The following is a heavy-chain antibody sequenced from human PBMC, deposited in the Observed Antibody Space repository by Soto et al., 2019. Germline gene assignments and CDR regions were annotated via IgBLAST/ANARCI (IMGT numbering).Heavy chain of an antibody. D-gene: IGHD4-17*01. Sequence: LRLSCAASGFTFRNYAMTWARQAPGKGLEWVSSLLRSGSSAYYADSVRGRFSISSDTSANSLYLQMDNLRAEDTAIYYCAKDAISGDGIWLMDSWGQGTVVTVSS. CDR1: GFTFRNYA. CDR2: LLRSGSSA. J-gene: IGHJ5*02. CDR3: AKDAISGDGIWLMDS. V-gene: IGHV3-23*01.